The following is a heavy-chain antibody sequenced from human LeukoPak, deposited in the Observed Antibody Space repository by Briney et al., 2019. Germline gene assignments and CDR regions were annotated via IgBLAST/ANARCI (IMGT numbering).Heavy chain of an antibody. CDR3: ARDCFYDYYDSSGDCDDAFDI. V-gene: IGHV1-18*01. J-gene: IGHJ3*02. CDR1: GYTFTSYG. D-gene: IGHD3-22*01. CDR2: IGAYNGNT. Sequence: ASVKVSCKASGYTFTSYGISWVRQAPGQGLEWMGWIGAYNGNTNYAQKLQGRVTMTTDTSTSTAYMELRSLRSDDTAVYYCARDCFYDYYDSSGDCDDAFDIWGQGTMVTVSS.